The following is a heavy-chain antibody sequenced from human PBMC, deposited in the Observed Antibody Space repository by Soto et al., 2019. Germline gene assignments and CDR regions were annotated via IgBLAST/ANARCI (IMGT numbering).Heavy chain of an antibody. V-gene: IGHV3-13*01. CDR3: ARGPQRYCSGGSCEAAMDV. CDR2: IGTAGDT. Sequence: GGSLRLSCAASGFTFSSYDMHWVRQATGKGLEWVSAIGTAGDTYYPGSVKGRFTISRENAKNSLYLQMNSLRAGDTAVYYCARGPQRYCSGGSCEAAMDVWGKGTTVTVSS. CDR1: GFTFSSYD. D-gene: IGHD2-15*01. J-gene: IGHJ6*04.